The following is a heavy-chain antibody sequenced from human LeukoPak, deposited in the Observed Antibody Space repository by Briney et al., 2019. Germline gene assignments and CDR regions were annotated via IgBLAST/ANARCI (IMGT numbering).Heavy chain of an antibody. D-gene: IGHD2/OR15-2a*01. CDR2: IYYSGST. CDR3: ARDKNFFSNWFDP. V-gene: IGHV4-31*03. J-gene: IGHJ5*02. CDR1: GGSISSGGYY. Sequence: SETLSLTCTASGGSISSGGYYWSWIRQHPGKGLEWIGYIYYSGSTYYNPPLKSRVTISVDTSKNQFSLKLSSVTAADTAVYYCARDKNFFSNWFDPWGQGTLVTVSS.